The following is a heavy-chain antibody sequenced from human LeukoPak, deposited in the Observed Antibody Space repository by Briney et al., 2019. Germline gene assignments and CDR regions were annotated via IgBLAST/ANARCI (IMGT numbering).Heavy chain of an antibody. CDR2: IYSDGRT. CDR3: VRPKHSSISWLHYGMDV. Sequence: GGSLRLSCAASGFTVSSSHLTWGRQAPGKGLEWVSLIYSDGRTYYADSVRGRFTISRDNSKNTLYLQMNSLRVEDTAVFYCVRPKHSSISWLHYGMDVWGQGTTVTVSS. V-gene: IGHV3-66*04. CDR1: GFTVSSSH. J-gene: IGHJ6*02. D-gene: IGHD2-2*01.